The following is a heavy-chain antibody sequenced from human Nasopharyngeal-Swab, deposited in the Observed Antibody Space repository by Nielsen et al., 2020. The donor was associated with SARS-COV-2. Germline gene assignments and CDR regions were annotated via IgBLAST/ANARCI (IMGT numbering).Heavy chain of an antibody. D-gene: IGHD4-17*01. CDR1: GDSVSSSSAA. V-gene: IGHV6-1*01. J-gene: IGHJ6*03. CDR2: TYYRSKWYN. Sequence: SQTLSLTCANSGDSVSSSSAAWNWIRQSPSRGLEWLGRTYYRSKWYNDYAVSVKSRITINPDTSKNQFSPHLNSVTPEDTAVYYCARARGAYGDYYYYYYKDVWGKGTTVTVSS. CDR3: ARARGAYGDYYYYYYKDV.